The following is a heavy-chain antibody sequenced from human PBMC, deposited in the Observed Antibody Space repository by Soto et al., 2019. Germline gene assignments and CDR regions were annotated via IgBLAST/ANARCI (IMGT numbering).Heavy chain of an antibody. CDR1: GGSISRYY. CDR2: IYYSGST. J-gene: IGHJ3*02. V-gene: IGHV4-59*01. Sequence: PSETLSLTCTVSGGSISRYYWSWIRQPPGKGLEWIGYIYYSGSTNYNPSLKSRVTISVDTSKNQFSLKLSSVTAADTAVYYCAREMYYYDSSGYYYVALDIWGQGTMVTVS. D-gene: IGHD3-22*01. CDR3: AREMYYYDSSGYYYVALDI.